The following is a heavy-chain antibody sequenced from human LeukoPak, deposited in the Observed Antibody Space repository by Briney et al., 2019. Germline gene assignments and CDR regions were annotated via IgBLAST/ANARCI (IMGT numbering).Heavy chain of an antibody. CDR1: GGSISSGDYY. Sequence: PSETLSLTCTVSGGSISSGDYYWSWIRQPPGKGLEWIGYIYYSGSTYYNPSLKSRVTISVDKSKNQFSLKLSSVTAADTAVYYCARAQWELVRGVSNYYYYGMDVWGQGTTVTVSS. CDR2: IYYSGST. V-gene: IGHV4-30-4*01. CDR3: ARAQWELVRGVSNYYYYGMDV. J-gene: IGHJ6*02. D-gene: IGHD3-10*01.